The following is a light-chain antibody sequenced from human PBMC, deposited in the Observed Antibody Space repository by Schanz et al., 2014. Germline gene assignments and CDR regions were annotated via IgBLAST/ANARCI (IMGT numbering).Light chain of an antibody. Sequence: QSALTQPRSVSGSPGQSVTISCTGTSSDVGCYNYVSWYQQHPGKAPKLMIYDVSNRPSGVSNRFSGSKSGNTASLTISGLQAEDEADYYCSSYTSSSTLVVFGGGTKVTVL. V-gene: IGLV2-14*01. J-gene: IGLJ2*01. CDR2: DVS. CDR3: SSYTSSSTLVV. CDR1: SSDVGCYNY.